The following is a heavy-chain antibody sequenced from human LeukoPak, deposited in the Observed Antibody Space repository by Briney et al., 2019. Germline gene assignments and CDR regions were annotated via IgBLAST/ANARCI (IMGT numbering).Heavy chain of an antibody. D-gene: IGHD3-22*01. V-gene: IGHV1-69*01. CDR2: IIPIFGTA. CDR3: ARDMEDYYDSSGYYYAY. J-gene: IGHJ4*02. Sequence: KISCKVSGYSFTSYWIGWVRQAPGQGLEWMGGIIPIFGTANYAQKFQGRVTITADESTSTAYMELSSLRSEDTAVYYCARDMEDYYDSSGYYYAYWGQGTLVTVSS. CDR1: GYSFTSYW.